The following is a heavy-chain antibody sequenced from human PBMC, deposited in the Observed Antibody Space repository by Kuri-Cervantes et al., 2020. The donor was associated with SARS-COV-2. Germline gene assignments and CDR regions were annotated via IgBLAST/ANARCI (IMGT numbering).Heavy chain of an antibody. CDR3: ARREIAARRLFDY. D-gene: IGHD6-6*01. CDR1: GGSISSSSYY. V-gene: IGHV4-39*01. Sequence: GSLRLSCTVSGGSISSSSYYLGWIRQPPGKGLEWIGSIYYSGSTYYNPSLKSRATISVDTSKNQFSLKLSSVTAADTAVYYCARREIAARRLFDYWGQGTLVTVSS. CDR2: IYYSGST. J-gene: IGHJ4*02.